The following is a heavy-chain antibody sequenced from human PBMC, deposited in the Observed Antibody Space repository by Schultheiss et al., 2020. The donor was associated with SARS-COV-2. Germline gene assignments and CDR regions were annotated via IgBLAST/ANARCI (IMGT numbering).Heavy chain of an antibody. D-gene: IGHD6-19*01. CDR3: ARYSSDLAYFDY. CDR1: GFSLTTTGEG. Sequence: SGPTLVKPTQTLTLTCTFSGFSLTTTGEGVGWVRQPPGKALEWLAVIYWDDDKYYSTSLKTRLTISNDTSKNQVVLTMTNMDPVDTATYYCARYSSDLAYFDYWGQGTLVTVSS. CDR2: IYWDDDK. J-gene: IGHJ4*02. V-gene: IGHV2-70*20.